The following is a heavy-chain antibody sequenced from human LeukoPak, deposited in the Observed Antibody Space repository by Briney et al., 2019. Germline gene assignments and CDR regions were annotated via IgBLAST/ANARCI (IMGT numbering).Heavy chain of an antibody. CDR1: GFTFDNFA. Sequence: GGSLRLSCAASGFTFDNFAMSWVRQAPGKGLEWVSSTSGSGDTTYYADSVKGRFTISRDNSKNTLYLQMNSLRAEDTAVYYCAKDMGYCSGGSCYGFDYWGQGTLVTVSS. J-gene: IGHJ4*02. CDR3: AKDMGYCSGGSCYGFDY. D-gene: IGHD2-15*01. CDR2: TSGSGDTT. V-gene: IGHV3-23*01.